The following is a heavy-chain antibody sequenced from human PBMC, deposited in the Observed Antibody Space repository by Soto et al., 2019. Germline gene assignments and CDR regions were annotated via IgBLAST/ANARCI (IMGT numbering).Heavy chain of an antibody. D-gene: IGHD5-12*01. Sequence: QVQLVESGGGLVKPGGCLRLSCAASGFTFSDYYMSWIRQAPGKGLEWVSYISSSGSDTNYADYVSGLVTVSRDNAKNSLYLKMNSLRAEDTAVYYCARSLRGYSGYSGYWGQGTLVTVSS. CDR3: ARSLRGYSGYSGY. CDR2: ISSSGSDT. V-gene: IGHV3-11*05. J-gene: IGHJ4*02. CDR1: GFTFSDYY.